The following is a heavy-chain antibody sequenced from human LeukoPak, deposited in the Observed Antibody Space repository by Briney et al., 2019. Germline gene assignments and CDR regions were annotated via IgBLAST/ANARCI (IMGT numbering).Heavy chain of an antibody. Sequence: GASVKVSCKASGYTFTSHHMHWVRQAPGQGLEWMGWINPNSGGTNYAQKFQGRVTMTRDTSISTAYMELSRLRSDDTAVYYCARDRVAVAGSLDFDYWGQGTLVTVSS. CDR1: GYTFTSHH. V-gene: IGHV1-2*02. CDR2: INPNSGGT. J-gene: IGHJ4*02. D-gene: IGHD6-19*01. CDR3: ARDRVAVAGSLDFDY.